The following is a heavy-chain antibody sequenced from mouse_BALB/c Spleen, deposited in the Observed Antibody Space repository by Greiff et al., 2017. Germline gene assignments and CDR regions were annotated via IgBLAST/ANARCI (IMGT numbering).Heavy chain of an antibody. V-gene: IGHV7-3*02. CDR2: IRNKANGYTT. J-gene: IGHJ4*01. CDR3: ASFYDSYAMDY. D-gene: IGHD2-3*01. Sequence: EVMLVESGGGLVQPGGSLRLSCATSGFTFTDYYMSWVRQPPGKALEWLGFIRNKANGYTTEYSASVKGRFTITRDNSQSILYLQMNTLRAEDSATYYCASFYDSYAMDYWGQGTSVTVSS. CDR1: GFTFTDYY.